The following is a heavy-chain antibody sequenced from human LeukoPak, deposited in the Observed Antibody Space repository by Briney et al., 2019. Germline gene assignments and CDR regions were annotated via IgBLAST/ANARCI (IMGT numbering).Heavy chain of an antibody. Sequence: SETLSLTCNVSGGSFKGYYWTWIRQPPGKGLEWIAEINHIGTTNHNPSLKSRVTVSTDTSKQQFFLKLTSVTAADTALYYCARLVVTAPQYHYYMDVWGEGTTVTVSS. V-gene: IGHV4-34*01. CDR1: GGSFKGYY. CDR3: ARLVVTAPQYHYYMDV. J-gene: IGHJ6*03. D-gene: IGHD2-21*02. CDR2: INHIGTT.